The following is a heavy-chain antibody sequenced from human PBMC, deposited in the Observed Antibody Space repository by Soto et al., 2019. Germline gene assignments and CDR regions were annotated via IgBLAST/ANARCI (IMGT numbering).Heavy chain of an antibody. CDR3: ARAWRPFMYYYDSSGYYFDY. Sequence: GASVKVSCKASGYTFPGSYMHWVRPAPGQGLEWMGWINPNSGGTNYAQKFQGWVTMTRDTSISTAYMELSRLRSDDTAVYYCARAWRPFMYYYDSSGYYFDYWGQGTLVTVSS. CDR1: GYTFPGSY. J-gene: IGHJ4*02. V-gene: IGHV1-2*04. D-gene: IGHD3-22*01. CDR2: INPNSGGT.